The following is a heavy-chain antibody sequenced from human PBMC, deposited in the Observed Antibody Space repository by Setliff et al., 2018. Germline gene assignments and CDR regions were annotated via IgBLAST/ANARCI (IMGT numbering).Heavy chain of an antibody. Sequence: SETLSLTCTVSGDSIRSSRYYWGWIRQPPGKGLEWIGSIYSSGNTYYNPSLKRRVTISVDTTKNQFSLQLNSVTAADPAVYYCARDPSSVAARPGYWGQGTLVTVSS. CDR3: ARDPSSVAARPGY. CDR2: IYSSGNT. D-gene: IGHD6-6*01. V-gene: IGHV4-39*07. J-gene: IGHJ4*02. CDR1: GDSIRSSRYY.